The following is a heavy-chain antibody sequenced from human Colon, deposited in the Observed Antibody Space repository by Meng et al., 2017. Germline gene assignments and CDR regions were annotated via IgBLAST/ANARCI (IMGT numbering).Heavy chain of an antibody. Sequence: QGQPQGSGPGLVKPSETLSLTCAVSGGSISTYYWSWIRQPPGKGLEWIGNNYYSGSTNYNPSLASRVTISVDSSKNQFSLKLSSVTAADTAVYYCARGASDYDFDYWGQGTLVTVSS. D-gene: IGHD3-22*01. J-gene: IGHJ4*02. CDR3: ARGASDYDFDY. CDR2: NYYSGST. CDR1: GGSISTYY. V-gene: IGHV4-59*01.